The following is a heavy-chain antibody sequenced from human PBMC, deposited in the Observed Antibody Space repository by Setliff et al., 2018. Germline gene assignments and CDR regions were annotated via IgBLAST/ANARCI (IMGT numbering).Heavy chain of an antibody. D-gene: IGHD3-10*01. V-gene: IGHV3-7*03. CDR1: GFNFKGHG. J-gene: IGHJ5*02. CDR2: IKQDGSEK. Sequence: PGGSLRLSCAASGFNFKGHGMNWVRQAPGKGLEWVANIKQDGSEKYYVDSVKGRFTISRDNAKNSLYLQMNSLTAEDTAVYYCAKNGFGVVALGVNNWCDPWGQGTLVTVSS. CDR3: AKNGFGVVALGVNNWCDP.